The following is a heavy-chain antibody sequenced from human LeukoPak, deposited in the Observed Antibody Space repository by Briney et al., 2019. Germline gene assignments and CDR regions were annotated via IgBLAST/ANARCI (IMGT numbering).Heavy chain of an antibody. Sequence: PGGSLRLSCVVSGFTVSDNYMSWVRQAPGKGLEWVSAFYSGGNTYYTGSVKGRFIISRDSSKNTLYLQMNNLRPEDTAMYYCAKLPSSGWLDYWGQGTLVTASS. CDR3: AKLPSSGWLDY. CDR2: FYSGGNT. V-gene: IGHV3-53*01. CDR1: GFTVSDNY. J-gene: IGHJ4*02. D-gene: IGHD6-19*01.